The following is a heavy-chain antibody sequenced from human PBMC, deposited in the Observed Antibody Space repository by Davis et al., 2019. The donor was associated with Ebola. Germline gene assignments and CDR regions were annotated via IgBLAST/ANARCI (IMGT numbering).Heavy chain of an antibody. CDR3: ARDLGAAAGTGDDY. V-gene: IGHV1-69*04. J-gene: IGHJ4*02. CDR1: GGTFSSYA. Sequence: SVKVSCKASGGTFSSYAISWVRQAPGQGLEWMGRIIPILDIANYAQKFQGRVTITADKSTSTAYMELSSLRSEDTAVYYCARDLGAAAGTGDDYWGQGTLVTISS. CDR2: IIPILDIA. D-gene: IGHD6-13*01.